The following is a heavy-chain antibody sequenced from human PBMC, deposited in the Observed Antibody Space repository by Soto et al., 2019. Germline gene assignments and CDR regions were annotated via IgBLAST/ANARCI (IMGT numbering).Heavy chain of an antibody. CDR1: GGSISSGGYY. V-gene: IGHV4-31*03. J-gene: IGHJ4*02. CDR2: IYYSGST. Sequence: SETLSLTCPVSGGSISSGGYYWSWIRQHPGKGLEWIGYIYYSGSTYYNPSLKSRVTISVDTSKNQFSLELSSVTAADTAVYYCARGLISGSHYSGGWYYFDSWGQGTQVTVSS. CDR3: ARGLISGSHYSGGWYYFDS. D-gene: IGHD1-26*01.